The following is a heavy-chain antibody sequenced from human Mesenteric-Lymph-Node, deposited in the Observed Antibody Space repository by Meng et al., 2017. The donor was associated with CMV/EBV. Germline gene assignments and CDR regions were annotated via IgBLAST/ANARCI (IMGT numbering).Heavy chain of an antibody. Sequence: SETLSLTCTVSTGSISSSSYYWGWLRQPPGKGLEWIGSIYYSGSTYYTPSLKSRVTISVDTSKSQFSLKLSSVTAADTAVYYCAREPPTVTTNRNTLYYYGMDVWGQGTTVTVSS. V-gene: IGHV4-39*07. D-gene: IGHD4-11*01. J-gene: IGHJ6*02. CDR2: IYYSGST. CDR1: TGSISSSSYY. CDR3: AREPPTVTTNRNTLYYYGMDV.